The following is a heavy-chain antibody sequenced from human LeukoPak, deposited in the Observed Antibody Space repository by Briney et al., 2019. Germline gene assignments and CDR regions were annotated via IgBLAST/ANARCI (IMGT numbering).Heavy chain of an antibody. J-gene: IGHJ4*02. CDR1: GFTFSDYY. CDR3: ARVMRRATTNFDY. D-gene: IGHD1-26*01. V-gene: IGHV3-11*04. Sequence: GGSLRLSCAASGFTFSDYYMSWIRQAPGKGLEWVSYISSSGSTIYYADSVKGRFTISRDNAKNSLYLQMNSLRAEDTAVYYCARVMRRATTNFDYWGQGTLVTVSS. CDR2: ISSSGSTI.